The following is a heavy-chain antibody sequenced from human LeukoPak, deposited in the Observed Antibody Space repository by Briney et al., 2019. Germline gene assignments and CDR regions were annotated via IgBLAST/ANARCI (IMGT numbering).Heavy chain of an antibody. CDR3: TTSRGELVGATW. V-gene: IGHV3-15*01. J-gene: IGHJ4*02. CDR2: IKSKTDGGTT. D-gene: IGHD1-26*01. Sequence: PGGSLRLSCAASGFTFSNAWMSWVRQAPGKGLEWVGRIKSKTDGGTTDYAAPVKGRFTISRDDSKNTLYLQMNSLKTEDTAVYYCTTSRGELVGATWWGQGTLVTVSS. CDR1: GFTFSNAW.